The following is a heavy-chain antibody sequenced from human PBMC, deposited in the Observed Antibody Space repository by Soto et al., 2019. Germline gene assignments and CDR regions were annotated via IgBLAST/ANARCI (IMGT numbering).Heavy chain of an antibody. Sequence: ASVKVSCKASGYTFTNYAMHWVRQAPGQRPEWMGRINTGNGNTKYSQKFQGRVTITRDTSASTAYMELSSLRSEDTAVYYCAREAPYSSYDYWGQGTLVTVSS. CDR1: GYTFTNYA. CDR2: INTGNGNT. V-gene: IGHV1-3*04. D-gene: IGHD6-6*01. CDR3: AREAPYSSYDY. J-gene: IGHJ4*02.